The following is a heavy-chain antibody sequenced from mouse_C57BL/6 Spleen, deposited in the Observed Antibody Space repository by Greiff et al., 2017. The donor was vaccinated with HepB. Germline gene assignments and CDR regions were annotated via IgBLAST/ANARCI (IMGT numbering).Heavy chain of an antibody. Sequence: VMLVESGAELVKPGASVKISCKASGYAFSSYWMNWVKQRPGKGLEWIGQIYPGDGDTNYNGKFKGKATLTADKSSSTAYMQLSSLTSEDSAVYFCARWGSSYWYFDVWGTGTTVTVSS. CDR3: ARWGSSYWYFDV. CDR1: GYAFSSYW. CDR2: IYPGDGDT. J-gene: IGHJ1*03. V-gene: IGHV1-80*01. D-gene: IGHD1-1*01.